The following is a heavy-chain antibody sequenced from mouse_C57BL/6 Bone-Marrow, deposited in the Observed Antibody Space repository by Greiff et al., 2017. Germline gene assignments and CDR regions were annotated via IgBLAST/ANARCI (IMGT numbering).Heavy chain of an antibody. V-gene: IGHV14-4*01. CDR3: TTYYYSNYVGY. J-gene: IGHJ2*01. CDR1: GFNIKDDY. CDR2: IDPENGDT. D-gene: IGHD2-5*01. Sequence: VQLQQSGAELVRPGASVKLSCTASGFNIKDDYMHWVKQRPEQGLEWIGWIDPENGDTEYASKCQGKATITADTSSNTAYLQLSILTSEDTAVYYCTTYYYSNYVGYWGQGTTLPVSS.